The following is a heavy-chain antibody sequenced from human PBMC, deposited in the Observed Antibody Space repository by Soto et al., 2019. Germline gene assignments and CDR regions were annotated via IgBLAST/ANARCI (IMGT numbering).Heavy chain of an antibody. J-gene: IGHJ6*02. CDR1: GGSISSGDYY. D-gene: IGHD3-22*01. CDR3: ARDRVYYYDSSGYPRGYYGMDV. CDR2: IYYSGST. V-gene: IGHV4-30-4*01. Sequence: SETLSLTCTVSGGSISSGDYYWSWIRQPPGKGLEWIGYIYYSGSTYYNPSLKSRVTISVDTSKNQFSLKLSSVTAADTAVYYCARDRVYYYDSSGYPRGYYGMDVWGQGTTVTVSS.